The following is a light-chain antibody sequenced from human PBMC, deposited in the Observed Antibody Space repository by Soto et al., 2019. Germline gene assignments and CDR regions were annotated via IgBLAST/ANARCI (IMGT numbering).Light chain of an antibody. V-gene: IGKV3-15*01. CDR3: QQYNNWPKT. Sequence: EFVLTQSLGTLSLSPGERATLSCRASQSVSSNLAWYQQKPGQAPRLLIYGASTRATGIPARFSGSGSGTEFTLTISSLQSEDFAVYYCQQYNNWPKTFGQGSNVDIK. J-gene: IGKJ1*01. CDR2: GAS. CDR1: QSVSSN.